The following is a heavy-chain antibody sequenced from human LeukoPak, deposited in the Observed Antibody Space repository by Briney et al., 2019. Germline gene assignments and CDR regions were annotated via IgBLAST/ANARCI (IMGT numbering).Heavy chain of an antibody. CDR1: GGSISSYY. V-gene: IGHV4-59*01. CDR2: IYYSGST. Sequence: SETLSLTCTVSGGSISSYYWSWIRQPPGKGLEWIGYIYYSGSTNYNPSLKSRVTISVDTSKNQFSLKLSSVTAADTAVYYCARVRAVAGTAWYFDYWSQGTLVTVSS. J-gene: IGHJ4*02. D-gene: IGHD6-19*01. CDR3: ARVRAVAGTAWYFDY.